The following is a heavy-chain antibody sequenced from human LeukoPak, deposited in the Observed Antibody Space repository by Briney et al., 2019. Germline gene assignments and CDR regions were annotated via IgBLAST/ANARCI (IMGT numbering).Heavy chain of an antibody. CDR1: GGSISSYY. D-gene: IGHD2-2*01. CDR3: VSLNPQRGAFDI. J-gene: IGHJ3*02. CDR2: IYTSGST. Sequence: SETLSLTCTVSGGSISSYYWSWIRQPAGKGLEWIGRIYTSGSTNYNPSLKSRVTMSVDTSKNQFSLNLHSVTAADTAVYYCVSLNPQRGAFDIWGQGTMVTVSS. V-gene: IGHV4-4*07.